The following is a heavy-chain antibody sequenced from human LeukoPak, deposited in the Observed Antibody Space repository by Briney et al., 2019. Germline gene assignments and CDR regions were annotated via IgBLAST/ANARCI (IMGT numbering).Heavy chain of an antibody. CDR2: ISSSGSTI. CDR1: GFTFSSYE. D-gene: IGHD3-10*01. Sequence: GGSLRLSCAASGFTFSSYEMNWVRQAPGKGLEWVSYISSSGSTIYYADSVKGRFTISRDNAGNSLYLQMNSLRAEDTAVYYCARALVATYYFNPPGSYWGQGTLVTVSS. J-gene: IGHJ4*02. CDR3: ARALVATYYFNPPGSY. V-gene: IGHV3-48*03.